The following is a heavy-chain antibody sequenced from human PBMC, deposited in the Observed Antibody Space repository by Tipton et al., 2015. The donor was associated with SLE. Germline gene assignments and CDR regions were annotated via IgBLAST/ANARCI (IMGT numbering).Heavy chain of an antibody. CDR2: IYYSGST. CDR3: ARGPEQWLVNPHYFDY. J-gene: IGHJ4*02. Sequence: TLSLTCTVSGGSTSSSSYYWGWIRQPPGKGLEWIGSIYYSGSTYYNPSLKSRVTISVDTSKNQFSLKLSSVTAAETAVYYCARGPEQWLVNPHYFDYWGQGTLVTVSS. D-gene: IGHD6-19*01. CDR1: GGSTSSSSYY. V-gene: IGHV4-39*07.